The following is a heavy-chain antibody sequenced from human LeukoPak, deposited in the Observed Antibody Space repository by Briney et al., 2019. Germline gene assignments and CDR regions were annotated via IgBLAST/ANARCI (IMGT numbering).Heavy chain of an antibody. J-gene: IGHJ3*02. CDR3: ARGGYYYDSSGYYPLDI. CDR2: INSDGSST. V-gene: IGHV3-74*01. CDR1: GFTFSTYW. Sequence: GGSLRLSCAASGFTFSTYWMHWVRQAPGKGLVWVSRINSDGSSTNYADSVKGRFTISRDNAKNTLYVQMNSLRAEDTAVYYCARGGYYYDSSGYYPLDIWGQGTMVTVSS. D-gene: IGHD3-22*01.